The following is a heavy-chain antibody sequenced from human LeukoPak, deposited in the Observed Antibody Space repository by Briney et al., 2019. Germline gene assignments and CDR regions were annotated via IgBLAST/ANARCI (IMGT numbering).Heavy chain of an antibody. D-gene: IGHD3-22*01. CDR3: AKAAGGYYDSSGYYSFDY. J-gene: IGHJ4*02. CDR2: ISWNGGSI. Sequence: GGSLRLSCAASGFTLVDYAMHWVRQAPGKGLGWVSGISWNGGSIGYADSVKGRFTISRDKATNSLYLQMNSLRAEDMALYYCAKAAGGYYDSSGYYSFDYWGQGTLVTVSS. CDR1: GFTLVDYA. V-gene: IGHV3-9*03.